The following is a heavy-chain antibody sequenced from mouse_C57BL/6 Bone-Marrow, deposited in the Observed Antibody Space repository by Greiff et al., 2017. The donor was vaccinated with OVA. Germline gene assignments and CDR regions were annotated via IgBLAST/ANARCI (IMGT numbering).Heavy chain of an antibody. D-gene: IGHD2-3*01. CDR1: GYTFTSYW. CDR3: TQIYDGWPDV. CDR2: IYPGNSDT. J-gene: IGHJ1*03. Sequence: EVQLQESGTVLARPGASVKMSCTTSGYTFTSYWMHWVQQRPGQGLEWIGAIYPGNSDTSYNQKFKGKANLTAVTSASTAYMELSSLTNEDSAVYYCTQIYDGWPDVWGTGTTVTVSS. V-gene: IGHV1-5*01.